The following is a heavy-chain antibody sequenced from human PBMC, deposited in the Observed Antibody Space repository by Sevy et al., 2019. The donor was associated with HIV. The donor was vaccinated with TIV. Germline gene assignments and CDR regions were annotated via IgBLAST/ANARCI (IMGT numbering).Heavy chain of an antibody. CDR1: GFTFNKAW. CDR3: TTKGGFCSGYQYFDY. V-gene: IGHV3-15*01. D-gene: IGHD3-3*01. Sequence: GGSLRLSCAASGFTFNKAWMTWVRQAPGKGLEWFGRIKSNGDGGTTDYTAPVKGRFTISRDDSKNTLYLQMNSLKTEDTAVYYCTTKGGFCSGYQYFDYWGQGTLVTVSS. CDR2: IKSNGDGGTT. J-gene: IGHJ4*02.